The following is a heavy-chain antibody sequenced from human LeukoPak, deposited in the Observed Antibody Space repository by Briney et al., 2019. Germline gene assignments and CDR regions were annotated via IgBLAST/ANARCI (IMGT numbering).Heavy chain of an antibody. V-gene: IGHV3-21*04. D-gene: IGHD3-10*01. J-gene: IGHJ4*02. CDR2: ISSSSSYI. Sequence: GGSLRLSCAASGFTFSSYSMNWVRQAPGKGLEWVSSISSSSSYIYYADSVKGRFTISRDNAKNSLYLQMNSLRAEDTAVYYCARLQGTKISSMVRGVPGGFVDYWGQGTLVTVSS. CDR3: ARLQGTKISSMVRGVPGGFVDY. CDR1: GFTFSSYS.